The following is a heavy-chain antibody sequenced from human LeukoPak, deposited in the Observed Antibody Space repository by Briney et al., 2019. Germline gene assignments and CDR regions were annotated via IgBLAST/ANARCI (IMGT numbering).Heavy chain of an antibody. CDR1: GGSFSGYY. Sequence: SETLSLTCAVYGGSFSGYYWSWIRQPPGKGLEWIGEINHSGSTNYNPSLKSRVTISVDTSKNQFSLKLSSVTAADTAVYYCARGREDIVVVPAAHALDYWGQGTLVTVSS. V-gene: IGHV4-34*01. CDR3: ARGREDIVVVPAAHALDY. J-gene: IGHJ4*02. CDR2: INHSGST. D-gene: IGHD2-2*01.